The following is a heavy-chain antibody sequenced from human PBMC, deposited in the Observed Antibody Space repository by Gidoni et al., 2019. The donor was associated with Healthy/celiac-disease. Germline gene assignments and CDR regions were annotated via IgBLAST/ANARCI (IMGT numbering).Heavy chain of an antibody. V-gene: IGHV4-34*01. CDR3: ARGLGTIFGVGSHWFDP. CDR2: INHSGRP. CDR1: GGSFSGYY. D-gene: IGHD3-3*01. J-gene: IGHJ5*02. Sequence: QVQLQQWGAGLLKPSATLSLTCAVDGGSFSGYYWSWIRQPPGKGLEWIGEINHSGRPNYNPSVKSRVTISVDTSKNQFSLKLSSVTAADTAVYYFARGLGTIFGVGSHWFDPWGQGTLVTVSS.